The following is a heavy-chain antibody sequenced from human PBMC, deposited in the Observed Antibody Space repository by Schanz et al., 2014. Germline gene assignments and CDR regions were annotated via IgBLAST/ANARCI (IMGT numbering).Heavy chain of an antibody. CDR2: ISHSGGSK. V-gene: IGHV3-23*01. J-gene: IGHJ6*02. Sequence: DAQLLESGGGLVQPGGSLRLSCAASGFTFNSYAMTWVRQAPGKGLEWVSSISHSGGSKYYAASVKGRFTISRDNSENTLYLQMNSLSADDTAVFYCAKGMGYCSGGTCDDYYYYGLDVWGQGTTVTVSS. CDR1: GFTFNSYA. D-gene: IGHD2-15*01. CDR3: AKGMGYCSGGTCDDYYYYGLDV.